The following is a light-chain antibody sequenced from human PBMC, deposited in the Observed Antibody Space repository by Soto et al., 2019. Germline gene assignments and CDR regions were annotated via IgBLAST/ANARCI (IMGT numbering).Light chain of an antibody. CDR2: GTS. V-gene: IGKV3-20*01. CDR1: QSIDNNH. CDR3: EYYGTSIT. Sequence: EIVLTQSPGTLSLSPGERVTLSCRASQSIDNNHLAWYQQKPGQAPRLLIHGTSNRATGIPDRFSGSGSGTDFTLTFSRLEPEDFAVYYCEYYGTSITFGGGTMVEIK. J-gene: IGKJ4*01.